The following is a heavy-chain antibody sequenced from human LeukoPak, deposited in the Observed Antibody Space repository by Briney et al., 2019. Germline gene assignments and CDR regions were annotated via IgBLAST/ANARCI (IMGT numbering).Heavy chain of an antibody. CDR1: GGSTSSYY. D-gene: IGHD3-3*01. V-gene: IGHV4-59*01. CDR3: ARYYDFWSGYLDY. Sequence: SETLSLTCTVSGGSTSSYYWSWIRQPPGKGLEWIGYIYYSGSTNYNPSLKSRVTISVDTSKNQFSLKLSSVTAADTAVYYCARYYDFWSGYLDYWGQGTLVTVSS. J-gene: IGHJ4*02. CDR2: IYYSGST.